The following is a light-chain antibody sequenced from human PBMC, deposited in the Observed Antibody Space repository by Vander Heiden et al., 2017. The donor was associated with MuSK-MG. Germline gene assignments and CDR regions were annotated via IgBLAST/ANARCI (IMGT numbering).Light chain of an antibody. CDR3: QKYGRPSRT. Sequence: PSTLSASVGDTVTITCRASQTMVRWLAWYQQKPGKAPKLLIYKASSLESGVPSMFSGSGAGTGVTRTIRGLQSDDLATHYCQKYGRPSRTFGQGTKLEIK. J-gene: IGKJ1*01. CDR2: KAS. V-gene: IGKV1-5*03. CDR1: QTMVRW.